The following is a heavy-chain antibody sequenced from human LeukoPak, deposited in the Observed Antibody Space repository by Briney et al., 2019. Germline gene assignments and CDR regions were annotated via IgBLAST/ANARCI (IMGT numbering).Heavy chain of an antibody. CDR3: VRSEVNTFDI. D-gene: IGHD3-22*01. CDR1: AFTFSSYE. Sequence: GGSLRLSCVASAFTFSSYEMNWARQAPGKGLEWVSHIRSSGSPIYYADSVKGRFTISRDSAKNSLYLQMNSLRAEDTAVYYCVRSEVNTFDIWGQGTMVTVSS. J-gene: IGHJ3*02. CDR2: IRSSGSPI. V-gene: IGHV3-48*03.